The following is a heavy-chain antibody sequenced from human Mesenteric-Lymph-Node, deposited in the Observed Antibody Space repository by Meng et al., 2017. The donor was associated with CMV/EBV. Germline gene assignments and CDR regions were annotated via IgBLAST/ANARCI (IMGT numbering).Heavy chain of an antibody. CDR1: GASISNSTYY. CDR2: VHHSGTT. J-gene: IGHJ4*02. D-gene: IGHD3-22*01. CDR3: ARRGNYDSDYSEY. Sequence: QLQLQESGPGLVKPSETLPLSCIVSGASISNSTYYWTWIRQPPGKGLEWIGSVHHSGTTYYNPSLKGRLTISVDTSANLFSLRLTTVTAADTATYYCARRGNYDSDYSEYWGQGTLVTVSS. V-gene: IGHV4-39*01.